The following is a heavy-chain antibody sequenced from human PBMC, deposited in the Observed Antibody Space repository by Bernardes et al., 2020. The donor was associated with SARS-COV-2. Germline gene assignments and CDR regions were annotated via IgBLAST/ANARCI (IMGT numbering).Heavy chain of an antibody. CDR2: INGDGSTT. D-gene: IGHD2-15*01. J-gene: IGHJ4*02. CDR3: ARGFLQYGGNEG. CDR1: GFTFSDSW. V-gene: IGHV3-74*01. Sequence: GGSLLLSCAASGFTFSDSWMHWVRQAPGKGLVWVSRINGDGSTTNYADSVKGRFTISRDNAKNTLFLQMNSLRDDDTAMYYCARGFLQYGGNEGWGQGTLVTVSS.